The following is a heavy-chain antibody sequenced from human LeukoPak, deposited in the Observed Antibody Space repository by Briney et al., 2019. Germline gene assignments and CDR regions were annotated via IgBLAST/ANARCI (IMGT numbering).Heavy chain of an antibody. CDR1: GGSFSSGSYY. CDR3: AREKFGDNAFDI. J-gene: IGHJ3*02. CDR2: IYYSGST. D-gene: IGHD3-10*01. Sequence: PSETLSLTCTVSGGSFSSGSYYWSWIRQPPGKGLEWIGYIYYSGSTNYNPSLKSRVTISVDTSKNQFSLKLSSVAAADTAEYYCAREKFGDNAFDIWGQGTMVTVSS. V-gene: IGHV4-61*01.